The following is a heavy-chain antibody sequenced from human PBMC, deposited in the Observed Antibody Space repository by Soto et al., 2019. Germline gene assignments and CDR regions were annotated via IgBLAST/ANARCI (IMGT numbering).Heavy chain of an antibody. J-gene: IGHJ3*02. CDR2: IYSGGST. CDR1: GFTVSSNY. V-gene: IGHV3-53*01. Sequence: PVGSLRLSCAASGFTVSSNYMSWVRQAPGKGLEWVSVIYSGGSTYYADSVKGRFTISRDDSKNTLYLQMNSLRAEDTAVYYCASDYGDYNAFDIWGQGTMVTVSS. D-gene: IGHD4-17*01. CDR3: ASDYGDYNAFDI.